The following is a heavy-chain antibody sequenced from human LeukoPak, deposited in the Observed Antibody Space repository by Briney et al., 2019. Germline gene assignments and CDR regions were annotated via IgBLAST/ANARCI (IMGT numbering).Heavy chain of an antibody. J-gene: IGHJ5*02. CDR1: GGSFSGYY. CDR2: INHSGST. Sequence: SETLSLTCAVYGGSFSGYYWSWIRQPPGKGLEWIGEINHSGSTNYNLSLKSRVTISVDTSKNQFSLKLSSVTAADTAVYYCARDYCSGGSCYPLNWFDPWGQGTLVTVSS. V-gene: IGHV4-34*01. CDR3: ARDYCSGGSCYPLNWFDP. D-gene: IGHD2-15*01.